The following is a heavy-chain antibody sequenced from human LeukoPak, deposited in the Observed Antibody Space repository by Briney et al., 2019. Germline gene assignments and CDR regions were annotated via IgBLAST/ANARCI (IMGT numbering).Heavy chain of an antibody. J-gene: IGHJ6*03. CDR3: ARRGPVAGSLSHMDV. D-gene: IGHD6-19*01. CDR2: IYYSGST. CDR1: GGSISSSSYY. V-gene: IGHV4-39*01. Sequence: SETLSLTCTVSGGSISSSSYYWGWIRQPPGKGLEWIGSIYYSGSTYYNPSLKSRVTISVDTSKNQFSLKLTSVTAADTAVYYCARRGPVAGSLSHMDVWGKGTTVTISS.